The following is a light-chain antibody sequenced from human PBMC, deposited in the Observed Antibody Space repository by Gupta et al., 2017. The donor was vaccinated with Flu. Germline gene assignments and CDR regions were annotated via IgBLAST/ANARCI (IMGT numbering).Light chain of an antibody. CDR3: QQSHSTPFT. J-gene: IGKJ3*01. Sequence: GDRVTSSCRAGQSIGAYLNWFQVKPGKAPKRVIYAASRLQSGVPSRFSGSGSGTDFTLTISSLQREDFATYYCQQSHSTPFTFGPGTKVDIK. CDR2: AAS. CDR1: QSIGAY. V-gene: IGKV1-39*01.